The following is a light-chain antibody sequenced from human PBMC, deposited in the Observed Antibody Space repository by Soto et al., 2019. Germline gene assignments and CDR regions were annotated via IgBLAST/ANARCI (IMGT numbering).Light chain of an antibody. CDR2: DAS. V-gene: IGKV1-5*01. CDR1: QTISSW. CDR3: QQYNNYWT. J-gene: IGKJ1*01. Sequence: DIQMTQSPSTLSGSVGDRVTITCRASQTISSWLAWYQQKPGKAPKVLIYDASSLESGVPSRFSGSGSGTEFSLTISSLQPDDFATYYCQQYNNYWTFGQGTKVDI.